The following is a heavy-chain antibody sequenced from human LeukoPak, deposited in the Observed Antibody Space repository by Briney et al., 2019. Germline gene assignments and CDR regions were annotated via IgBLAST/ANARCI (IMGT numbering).Heavy chain of an antibody. CDR1: GYSFTSYW. V-gene: IGHV5-51*01. CDR3: ARPVRRGQVPNYGMDV. CDR2: I. Sequence: GESLKISCKGSGYSFTSYWIGWVRQMPGKGLEWMGIIYSPSFQGQVTISADKSISTAYLQRSSLKASDTAMYYCARPVRRGQVPNYGMDVWGQGTTITVSS. J-gene: IGHJ6*02. D-gene: IGHD3-10*01.